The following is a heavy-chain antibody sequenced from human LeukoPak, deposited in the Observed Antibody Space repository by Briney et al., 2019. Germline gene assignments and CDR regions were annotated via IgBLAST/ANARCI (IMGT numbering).Heavy chain of an antibody. CDR3: ARRRRGIRAAFDY. V-gene: IGHV4-34*01. Sequence: AETLSLTCAVSGGSFSGYYWSWIRQPPGKGLEWIGEINHSGSTNYNPSLKSRVTISVDTSKNQFSLKLSSVTAADTAVYYCARRRRGIRAAFDYWGQGTLVTVSS. D-gene: IGHD3-10*01. J-gene: IGHJ4*02. CDR1: GGSFSGYY. CDR2: INHSGST.